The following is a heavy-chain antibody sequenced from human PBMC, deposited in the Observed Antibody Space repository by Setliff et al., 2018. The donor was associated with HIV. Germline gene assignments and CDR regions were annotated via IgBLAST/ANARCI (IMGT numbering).Heavy chain of an antibody. D-gene: IGHD3-10*01. CDR1: GYTFTSHD. V-gene: IGHV1-8*02. CDR2: MNPKSGNT. J-gene: IGHJ5*02. CDR3: ARGRGSSAWFDP. Sequence: GASVKVSCKTSGYTFTSHDIDWVRQAPGQGLEWMGWMNPKSGNTGYARKFQGRVTMTRDTSIDTAYMELTSLTSEDTAVYYCARGRGSSAWFDPWGQGTLVTVPQ.